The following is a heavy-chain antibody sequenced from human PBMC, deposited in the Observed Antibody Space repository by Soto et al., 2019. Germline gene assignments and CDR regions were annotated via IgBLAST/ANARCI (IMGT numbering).Heavy chain of an antibody. CDR3: TRVEQWLYIAKY. D-gene: IGHD6-19*01. J-gene: IGHJ4*02. Sequence: PGGSLRLSCAASGFTFSSFAMHWVRQAPGKGLEWVAVISDDGSSKYYADPVKGRFTISRDNSKNTLYLQMNSLRGEDTAVYSCTRVEQWLYIAKYWGQGTLVTVSS. CDR2: ISDDGSSK. CDR1: GFTFSSFA. V-gene: IGHV3-30*04.